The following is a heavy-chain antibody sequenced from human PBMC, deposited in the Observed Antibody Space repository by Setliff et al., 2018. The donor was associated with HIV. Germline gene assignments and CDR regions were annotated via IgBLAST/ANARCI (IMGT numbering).Heavy chain of an antibody. V-gene: IGHV3-53*01. Sequence: ETLSLTCAVSGGSISSSNWWSWVRQAPGKGLEWVSTINSGGSAYYADSVKGRFTISRDNSKNTLYLQMNSLRVEDTAVYYCAKDVSPGQDIVVVTATDYWGQGTLVTVSS. CDR3: AKDVSPGQDIVVVTATDY. J-gene: IGHJ4*02. CDR2: INSGGSA. CDR1: GGSISSSNW. D-gene: IGHD2-21*02.